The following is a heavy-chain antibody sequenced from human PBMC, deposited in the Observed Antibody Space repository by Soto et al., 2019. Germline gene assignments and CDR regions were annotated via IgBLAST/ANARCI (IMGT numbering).Heavy chain of an antibody. CDR3: ARLSIAVAGTNAFDI. J-gene: IGHJ3*02. Sequence: SETLSLTCTVSGGSISSSSYYWGWIRQPPGKGLEWIGSIYYSGSTYYNPSLKSRVTISVDTSKNQFSLKLSSVTAADTAVYYCARLSIAVAGTNAFDIWGQGTMVTVSS. CDR2: IYYSGST. CDR1: GGSISSSSYY. V-gene: IGHV4-39*01. D-gene: IGHD6-19*01.